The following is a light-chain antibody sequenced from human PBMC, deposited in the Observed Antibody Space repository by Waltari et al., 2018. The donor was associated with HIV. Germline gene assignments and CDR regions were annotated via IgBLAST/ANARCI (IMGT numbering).Light chain of an antibody. V-gene: IGLV3-21*04. Sequence: SYVLTQPPSVSVAPGKTASITCAGTNLQSNSVHWYLQKAGQAPVLVIFDASDRRSGIPERFSGSKSGNTATLTISRVEAGDEADYYCHMWDTTRVLFGGGTKLTVL. J-gene: IGLJ2*01. CDR2: DAS. CDR1: NLQSNS. CDR3: HMWDTTRVL.